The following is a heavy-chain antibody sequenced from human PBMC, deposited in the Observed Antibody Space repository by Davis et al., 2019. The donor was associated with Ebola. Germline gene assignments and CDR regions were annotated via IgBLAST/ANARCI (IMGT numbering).Heavy chain of an antibody. V-gene: IGHV3-48*02. Sequence: GESLKISCAASGFTFSGYNMNWVRQAPGKGLEWVSYISSSSSTVSYADSVRGRFTISRDNAKNSLYLQMNSLRDEDTAIYYCARGTGAAPGIDFWGQGTLVTVSS. J-gene: IGHJ4*02. CDR1: GFTFSGYN. D-gene: IGHD6-13*01. CDR2: ISSSSSTV. CDR3: ARGTGAAPGIDF.